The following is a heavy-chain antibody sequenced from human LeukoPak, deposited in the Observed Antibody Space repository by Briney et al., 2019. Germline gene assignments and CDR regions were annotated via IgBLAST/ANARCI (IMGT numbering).Heavy chain of an antibody. CDR1: GFTFSSYG. J-gene: IGHJ4*02. D-gene: IGHD3-10*01. V-gene: IGHV3-23*01. CDR3: ARGHYGLDY. CDR2: ISGSGGST. Sequence: RGSLRLSCAASGFTFSSYGMSWVRQAPGKGLEWVSAISGSGGSTYYADSVKGRFTISRDNAKNSLYLQMNSLRAEDTAVYYCARGHYGLDYWGQGTLVTVSS.